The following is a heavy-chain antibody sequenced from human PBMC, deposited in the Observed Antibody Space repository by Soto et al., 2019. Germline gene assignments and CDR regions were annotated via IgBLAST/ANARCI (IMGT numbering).Heavy chain of an antibody. CDR3: TTDLDVLRFLEWPPTYYYYYMDV. J-gene: IGHJ6*03. V-gene: IGHV3-15*01. Sequence: GGSLRLSCAASGFTFSNAWMSWVRQAPGKGLEWVGRIKSKTDGGTTDYAAPVKGRFTISRDDSKNTLYLQMNSLKTEDTAVYYCTTDLDVLRFLEWPPTYYYYYMDVWGKGTTVTVSS. CDR1: GFTFSNAW. D-gene: IGHD3-3*01. CDR2: IKSKTDGGTT.